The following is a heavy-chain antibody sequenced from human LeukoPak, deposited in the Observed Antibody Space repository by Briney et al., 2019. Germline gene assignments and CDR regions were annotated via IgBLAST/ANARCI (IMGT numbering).Heavy chain of an antibody. CDR3: AREIRYCSGVNCYSFYDY. Sequence: NPSETLSLTCTVSGGSISNYYWSWIRQPAGKGLEWIGRVYTSGSTNYNPSLKSRGTMSVDTSKNQFSLKLSSVTAADTAVYYCAREIRYCSGVNCYSFYDYWGQGTLVTVSS. J-gene: IGHJ4*02. CDR2: VYTSGST. V-gene: IGHV4-4*07. D-gene: IGHD2-15*01. CDR1: GGSISNYY.